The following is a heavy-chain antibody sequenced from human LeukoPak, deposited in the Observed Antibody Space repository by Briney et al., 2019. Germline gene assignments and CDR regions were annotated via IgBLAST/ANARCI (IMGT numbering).Heavy chain of an antibody. CDR1: GSSVYKFG. D-gene: IGHD4-17*01. CDR2: ISGHNGNT. CDR3: VRVGSAYGDPLEFDF. J-gene: IGHJ4*02. V-gene: IGHV1-18*01. Sequence: ASVTVSCTASGSSVYKFGISWVRQAPGRGLEWMGWISGHNGNTDSAQKFQDRVTMTTDNSMTTAYLELRSLRSDDTAVYFCVRVGSAYGDPLEFDFWGQGTLVTVSS.